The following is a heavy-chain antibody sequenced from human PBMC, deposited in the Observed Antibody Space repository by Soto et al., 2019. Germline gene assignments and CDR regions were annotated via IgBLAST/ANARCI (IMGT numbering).Heavy chain of an antibody. CDR1: GFTFSSHT. V-gene: IGHV3-21*02. CDR2: ISNSGTYI. J-gene: IGHJ4*02. Sequence: EVQLVESGGGLVKPGGSLRLSCAASGFTFSSHTMHWVRQAPGKGLEWVSSISNSGTYIYYADSVKGRFTISRDNAKKSLYLQMNSLGAVDTAVYYCARPIFGVVFEDWGRGTLVTVSS. CDR3: ARPIFGVVFED. D-gene: IGHD3-3*01.